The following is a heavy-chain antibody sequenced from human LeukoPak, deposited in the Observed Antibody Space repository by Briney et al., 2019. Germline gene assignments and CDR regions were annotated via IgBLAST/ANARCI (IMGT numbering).Heavy chain of an antibody. D-gene: IGHD1-26*01. CDR1: GFTFSDYY. CDR2: ITTSGNTK. V-gene: IGHV3-11*04. Sequence: GVSLRLSCAASGFTFSDYYMTWIRQAPGKGLEWVSYITTSGNTKHYADSVKGRFTISRDNAKNSLHLQMNSLRAEDSAVYYCVRVYSGNYYGTDYWGQGTLVTVSS. CDR3: VRVYSGNYYGTDY. J-gene: IGHJ4*02.